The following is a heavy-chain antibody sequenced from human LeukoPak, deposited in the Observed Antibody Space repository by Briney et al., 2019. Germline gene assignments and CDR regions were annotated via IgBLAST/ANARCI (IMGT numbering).Heavy chain of an antibody. Sequence: GGSLRLSCAASGFSFGSYAMSWVRQAPGKGLEWVSTISDSGGTTYFADSVKGRFTISRDNSNNTLYLQMNSLRAEDTALYYCAKEPTPGGAFYFDSWGQGTLVTVSS. CDR1: GFSFGSYA. J-gene: IGHJ4*02. CDR3: AKEPTPGGAFYFDS. D-gene: IGHD3-10*01. CDR2: ISDSGGTT. V-gene: IGHV3-23*01.